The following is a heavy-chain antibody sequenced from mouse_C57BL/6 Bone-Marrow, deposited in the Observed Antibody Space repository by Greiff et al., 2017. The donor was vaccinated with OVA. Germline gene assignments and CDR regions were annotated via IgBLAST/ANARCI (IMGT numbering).Heavy chain of an antibody. CDR2: IDPSDSYT. CDR3: ASFYSSRCFDV. CDR1: GYTFTSYW. J-gene: IGHJ1*03. D-gene: IGHD2-1*01. Sequence: QVQLQQPGAELVRPGTSVKLSCTASGYTFTSYWMHWVQQRPGQGLEWIGVIDPSDSYTNYNQKLKGKATLSVDTSSSTAFMQLSSLTSEDSAVYYCASFYSSRCFDVWGTGTTVTVSS. V-gene: IGHV1-59*01.